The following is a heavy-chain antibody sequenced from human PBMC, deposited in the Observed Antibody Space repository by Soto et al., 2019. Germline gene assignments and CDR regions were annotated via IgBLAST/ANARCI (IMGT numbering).Heavy chain of an antibody. Sequence: EVQLVESGGGLVQPGGSLRLSCAASGFILSSYWMHWVRQAPGKGLVWVSRINSDGSSTSYADSVKGRFTISRDNAKNTLYLQMNSLRAEDTAVYYCARGGSLNWYFDLWGRGTLVTVSS. J-gene: IGHJ2*01. CDR1: GFILSSYW. D-gene: IGHD1-26*01. CDR2: INSDGSST. CDR3: ARGGSLNWYFDL. V-gene: IGHV3-74*01.